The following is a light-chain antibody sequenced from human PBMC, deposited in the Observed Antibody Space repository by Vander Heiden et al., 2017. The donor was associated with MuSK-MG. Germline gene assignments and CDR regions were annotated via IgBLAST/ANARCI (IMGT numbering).Light chain of an antibody. CDR1: QDISNY. CDR2: DAS. CDR3: QQYDNLPRYT. J-gene: IGKJ2*01. Sequence: DIQMTQSPSSLSASVGDRVTITCQASQDISNYLNWNQQKPGKAPKLLIYDASNLETGVPSRFSGSGSGTDFTFTISSLQPEDIATYYCQQYDNLPRYTFGQGTKLXIK. V-gene: IGKV1-33*01.